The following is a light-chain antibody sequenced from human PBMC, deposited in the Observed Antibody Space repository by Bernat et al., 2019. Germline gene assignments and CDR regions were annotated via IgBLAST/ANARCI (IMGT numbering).Light chain of an antibody. J-gene: IGKJ4*01. V-gene: IGKV1-33*01. CDR3: QQYDDLPLT. Sequence: DIQMTQSPSSLSASVGDRVTITCQASQTISIYLNWYQQKPGKAPKLLIYDASNLETGVPSRFSGSGSETDFTFTISILQAEDIATYYCQQYDDLPLTFGGGTRVEIK. CDR2: DAS. CDR1: QTISIY.